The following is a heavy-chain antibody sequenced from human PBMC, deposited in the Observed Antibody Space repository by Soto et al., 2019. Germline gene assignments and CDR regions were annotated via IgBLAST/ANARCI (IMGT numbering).Heavy chain of an antibody. V-gene: IGHV3-23*01. CDR1: GFTFSSYA. D-gene: IGHD6-13*01. Sequence: EVQLLESGGGLVQPGGSLRLSCAASGFTFSSYAMSWVRQAPGKGLEWVLAVSSSGGSTYYADSVKGRFTISKDNSKNTLYLQINSLRAEDTAVYYCAKYSTSWRGGQFDCCCQGTLVSVSS. J-gene: IGHJ4*02. CDR2: VSSSGGST. CDR3: AKYSTSWRGGQFDC.